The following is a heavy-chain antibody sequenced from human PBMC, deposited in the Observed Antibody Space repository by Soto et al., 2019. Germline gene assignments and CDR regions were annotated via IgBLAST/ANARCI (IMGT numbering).Heavy chain of an antibody. D-gene: IGHD3-22*01. V-gene: IGHV3-23*01. CDR3: ARGLHRYYYDSSGHAQYFQH. CDR2: ISGSGGST. J-gene: IGHJ1*01. Sequence: GGSLRLSCAASGFTFTRYSMNWVRQAPGKGLEWVSAISGSGGSTYYADSVKGRFTISRDNSKNTLYLQMNSLRAEDKAVYYCARGLHRYYYDSSGHAQYFQHWGQGTLVTVSS. CDR1: GFTFTRYS.